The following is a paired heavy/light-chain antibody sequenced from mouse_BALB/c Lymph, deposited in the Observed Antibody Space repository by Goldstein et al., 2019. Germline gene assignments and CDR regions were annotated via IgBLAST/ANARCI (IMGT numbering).Light chain of an antibody. CDR2: SAS. CDR3: QQYNSYPLT. CDR1: QNVGTN. V-gene: IGKV6-15*01. Sequence: DIVMTQSQKFMSTSVGDRVSVTCKASQNVGTNVAWYQQKPGQSPKALIYSASYRYSGVPDRFTGSGSGTDFTLTISNVQSEDLAEYFCQQYNSYPLTFGGGTKLEIK. J-gene: IGKJ2*01.
Heavy chain of an antibody. CDR3: SSLLRLGFAY. CDR2: IRLKSDNYAT. CDR1: GFTFSSYW. D-gene: IGHD1-2*01. J-gene: IGHJ3*01. Sequence: EVKLEESGGGLVQPGGSMKLSCVASGFTFSSYWMSWVRQSPEKGLEWVAEIRLKSDNYATHYAESVKGKFTISRDDSKSRLYLQMNSLRAEDTGIYYCSSLLRLGFAYWGQGTLVTVSA. V-gene: IGHV6-6*02.